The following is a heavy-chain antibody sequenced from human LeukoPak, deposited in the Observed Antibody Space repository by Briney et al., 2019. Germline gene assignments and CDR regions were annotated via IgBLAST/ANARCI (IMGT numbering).Heavy chain of an antibody. CDR3: ARDKTRGGSYYAFDI. CDR1: GFTFSSYS. CDR2: ISSSSSYI. J-gene: IGHJ3*02. V-gene: IGHV3-21*01. D-gene: IGHD1-26*01. Sequence: GGSLRLSCAASGFTFSSYSMNWVRQAPGKGLEWVSSISSSSSYIYYADSVKGRFTISRDNAKNSLYLQMNSLRAEDTAVYYCARDKTRGGSYYAFDIWGQGTMVTVSS.